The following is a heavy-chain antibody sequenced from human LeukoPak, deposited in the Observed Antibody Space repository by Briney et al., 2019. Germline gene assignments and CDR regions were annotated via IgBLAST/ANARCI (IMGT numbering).Heavy chain of an antibody. CDR2: INHSGST. D-gene: IGHD2-2*02. V-gene: IGHV4-34*01. CDR3: ASTGTGVVPAAIGY. Sequence: PSETLSLTCAVYGGSFSGYYWSWIRQPPGKGLEWIGEINHSGSTNYNPSLKSRVTISVGTSKNQFSLKLSSVTAADTAVYYCASTGTGVVPAAIGYWGQGTLVTVSS. CDR1: GGSFSGYY. J-gene: IGHJ4*02.